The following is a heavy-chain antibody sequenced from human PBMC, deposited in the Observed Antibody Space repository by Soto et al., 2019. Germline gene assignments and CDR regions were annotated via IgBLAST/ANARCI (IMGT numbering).Heavy chain of an antibody. CDR2: MNPNSGNT. Sequence: QVQLVQSGAEVKKPGASVKVSCKASGYTFTSYDINWVRQATGQGLEWMGWMNPNSGNTGYAQKFQGRVTMTRSNSVSTAYMELTSLRSDDTAVYYCARGHNYYDSSGYYGDWGKGTLVTVSS. J-gene: IGHJ4*02. CDR1: GYTFTSYD. D-gene: IGHD3-22*01. CDR3: ARGHNYYDSSGYYGD. V-gene: IGHV1-8*01.